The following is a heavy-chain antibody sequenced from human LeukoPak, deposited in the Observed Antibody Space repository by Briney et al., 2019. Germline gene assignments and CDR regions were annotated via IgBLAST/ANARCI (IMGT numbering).Heavy chain of an antibody. J-gene: IGHJ4*02. Sequence: GGSLRLSCADSGFTFNNYAMNWGRQAPGKGLEWVSSISGGGETTYCADSAKGRFTISRDNSQNTLYLQMNSLRAEDTAVYYCARDYADYVGYFFFDYWGQGTLVTVSS. CDR3: ARDYADYVGYFFFDY. V-gene: IGHV3-23*01. D-gene: IGHD4-17*01. CDR1: GFTFNNYA. CDR2: ISGGGETT.